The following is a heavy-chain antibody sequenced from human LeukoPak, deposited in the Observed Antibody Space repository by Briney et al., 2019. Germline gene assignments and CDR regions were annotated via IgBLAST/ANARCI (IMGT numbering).Heavy chain of an antibody. CDR2: IYYSGST. CDR3: ARAPSITMIVVVTQTHAFDI. Sequence: SETLSLTCTVSGGSISSGGYYWSWIRQHPGKGLEWIGYIYYSGSTYYNPSLKSRVTISVDRSNNQFSLKLSSVTAADTAVYYCARAPSITMIVVVTQTHAFDIWGQGTMVTVSS. D-gene: IGHD3-22*01. V-gene: IGHV4-31*03. J-gene: IGHJ3*02. CDR1: GGSISSGGYY.